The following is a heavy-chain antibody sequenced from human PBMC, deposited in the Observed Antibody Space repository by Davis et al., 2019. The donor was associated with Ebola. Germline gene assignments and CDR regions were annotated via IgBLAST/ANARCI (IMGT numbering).Heavy chain of an antibody. CDR3: ATTTRAAPFDF. J-gene: IGHJ4*02. V-gene: IGHV3-74*01. CDR2: IKTDGSST. D-gene: IGHD6-25*01. Sequence: HTGGSLRLSCAASGFSFSSYWMHWVRQAPGKGLVWVSRIKTDGSSTGYGDSVQGRFTISRDNAKNSLYLQMNSLRAEDTAVYYCATTTRAAPFDFWGPGTLVTVSS. CDR1: GFSFSSYW.